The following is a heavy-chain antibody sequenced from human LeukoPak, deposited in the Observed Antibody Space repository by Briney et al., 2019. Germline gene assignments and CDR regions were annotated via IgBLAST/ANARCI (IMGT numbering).Heavy chain of an antibody. CDR2: IYPGGGT. D-gene: IGHD2-2*01. V-gene: IGHV3-53*01. Sequence: GGSLRLSCAASGFTVSSNYMSWVRQAPGKGLEWVSVIYPGGGTNYADSVKGRFAISRDNPKNTLYLQMNSPRAEDTAVYYCAKVGGGLGYCSSTSCYSFNCWGQGTLVTVSS. J-gene: IGHJ4*02. CDR1: GFTVSSNY. CDR3: AKVGGGLGYCSSTSCYSFNC.